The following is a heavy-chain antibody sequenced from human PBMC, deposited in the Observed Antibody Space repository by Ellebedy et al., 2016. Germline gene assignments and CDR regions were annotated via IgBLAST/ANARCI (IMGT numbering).Heavy chain of an antibody. CDR2: ISYDGSNK. CDR1: GFTFSSYG. CDR3: ARGTMVQGVIHYYYGMDV. D-gene: IGHD3-10*01. J-gene: IGHJ6*02. V-gene: IGHV3-30*03. Sequence: GGSLRLSCAASGFTFSSYGMHWVRQAPGKGLEWVAVISYDGSNKYYADSVKGRFTISRDNSKNTLYLQMNSLRAEDTAVYYCARGTMVQGVIHYYYGMDVWGQGTTVTVSS.